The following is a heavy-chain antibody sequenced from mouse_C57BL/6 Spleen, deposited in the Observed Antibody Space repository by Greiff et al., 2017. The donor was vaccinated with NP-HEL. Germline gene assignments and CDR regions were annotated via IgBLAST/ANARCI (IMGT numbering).Heavy chain of an antibody. CDR3: ARGLTGTSWFAY. Sequence: VKLQESGAELVKPGASVKISCKASGYAFSSYWMNWVKQRPGKGLEWIGQIYPGDGDTNYNGKFKGKATLTADKSSSTAYMQLSSLTSEDSAVYFCARGLTGTSWFAYWGQGTLVTVSA. CDR2: IYPGDGDT. J-gene: IGHJ3*01. D-gene: IGHD4-1*01. CDR1: GYAFSSYW. V-gene: IGHV1-80*01.